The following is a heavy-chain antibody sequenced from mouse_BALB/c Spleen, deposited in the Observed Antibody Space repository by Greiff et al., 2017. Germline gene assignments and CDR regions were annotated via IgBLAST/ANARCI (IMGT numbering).Heavy chain of an antibody. J-gene: IGHJ3*01. D-gene: IGHD1-1*01. V-gene: IGHV5-12-1*01. Sequence: EVKLMESGGGLVKPGGSLKLSCAASGYAFSSYDMSWVRQTPEKRLEWVAYSSSGGGSTYYPDNVKGRCTISRDNAKNTLYLQMRSLKSEDTAMYYCARHMDGSSYGFAYWGQGTLVTVSA. CDR3: ARHMDGSSYGFAY. CDR2: SSSGGGST. CDR1: GYAFSSYD.